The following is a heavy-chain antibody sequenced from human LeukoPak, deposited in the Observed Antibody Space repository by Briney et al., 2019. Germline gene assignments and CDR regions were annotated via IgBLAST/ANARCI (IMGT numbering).Heavy chain of an antibody. V-gene: IGHV3-74*01. D-gene: IGHD5-18*01. Sequence: GGSLRLSCAASGFTFSSYWMHWVRQAPGKGLVWVSRINSDRSSTSYADSVKGRFTISRDNAKNTLYLQMNSLRAEDTAVYYCARESDVDTAMDMYYYYGMDVWGQGTTVTVSS. CDR3: ARESDVDTAMDMYYYYGMDV. CDR1: GFTFSSYW. J-gene: IGHJ6*02. CDR2: INSDRSST.